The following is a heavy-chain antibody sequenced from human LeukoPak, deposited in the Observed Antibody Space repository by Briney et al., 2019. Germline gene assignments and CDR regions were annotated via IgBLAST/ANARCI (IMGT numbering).Heavy chain of an antibody. Sequence: SETLSLTCTVSGGSISSNSYYWGLNRQSPGKGLEWIGSIYYSGSTYYNPSLKSRVTISVDTSKNQVSLKLSSVTAADTSVYYCARLWFYYDSSGYVKVFDYWGQGTLVTVSS. J-gene: IGHJ4*02. D-gene: IGHD3-22*01. CDR2: IYYSGST. CDR1: GGSISSNSYY. V-gene: IGHV4-39*01. CDR3: ARLWFYYDSSGYVKVFDY.